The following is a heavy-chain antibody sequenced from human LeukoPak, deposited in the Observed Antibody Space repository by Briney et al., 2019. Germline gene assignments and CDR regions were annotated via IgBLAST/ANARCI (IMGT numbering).Heavy chain of an antibody. Sequence: PGGSLRLSCAASGFTFSSYAMSWVRQAPGKGLEWVSAISGSGGSTYYADSVKGRFTISRDNSKNTLYLQMNSLRAEDAAVYYCAKETYCGGDCYPLTHFDPWGQGTLVTVSS. CDR1: GFTFSSYA. CDR3: AKETYCGGDCYPLTHFDP. D-gene: IGHD2-21*02. CDR2: ISGSGGST. V-gene: IGHV3-23*01. J-gene: IGHJ5*02.